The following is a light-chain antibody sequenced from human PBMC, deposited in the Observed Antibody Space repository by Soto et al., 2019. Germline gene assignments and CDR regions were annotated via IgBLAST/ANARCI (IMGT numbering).Light chain of an antibody. V-gene: IGKV1-8*01. Sequence: AVLLTQSPSSFSASTGDRATITCRASQDIHNYLAWYQQVPGKAPKLLLYAASILQTGVPSRFSGSGSGTDFTRTIDDLQSEDFATYFCQHYYNYPWTFGQGTTVE. CDR2: AAS. CDR3: QHYYNYPWT. J-gene: IGKJ1*01. CDR1: QDIHNY.